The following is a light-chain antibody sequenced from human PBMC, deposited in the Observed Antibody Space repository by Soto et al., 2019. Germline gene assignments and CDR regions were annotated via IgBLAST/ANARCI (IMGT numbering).Light chain of an antibody. CDR1: RSDVGSYNS. CDR3: FSYAGDSTWV. CDR2: EVT. Sequence: QSALTQPASVSGSPGESITISCTGTRSDVGSYNSIAWYQQHPGKAPRVMIFEVTKLPSGISNRFSGSKSGSTASLTISGLQAEDEADYFCFSYAGDSTWVFGGGTKLTVL. J-gene: IGLJ3*02. V-gene: IGLV2-23*02.